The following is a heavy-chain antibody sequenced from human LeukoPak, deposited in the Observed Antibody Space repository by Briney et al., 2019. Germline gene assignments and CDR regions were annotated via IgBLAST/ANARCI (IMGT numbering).Heavy chain of an antibody. CDR3: ARTSIAVAGTFDY. CDR1: GGTFSSYA. J-gene: IGHJ4*02. D-gene: IGHD6-19*01. Sequence: SVKVSCKASGGTFSSYAISWVRQAPGQGLEWMGEIIPIFGTANYAQKFQGRVTITADKSTSTAYMELSSLRSEDTAVYYCARTSIAVAGTFDYWGQGTLVTVSS. CDR2: IIPIFGTA. V-gene: IGHV1-69*06.